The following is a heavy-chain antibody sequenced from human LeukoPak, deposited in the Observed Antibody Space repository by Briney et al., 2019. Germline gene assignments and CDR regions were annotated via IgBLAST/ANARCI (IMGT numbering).Heavy chain of an antibody. CDR3: AREWELLTYFDY. Sequence: GGSLRLSCAASGFAFSSYAMSWVRQAPGKGLEWVSAISGSGGSTYYADSVKGRFTISRDNAKNSLYLQMNSLRAEDTAVYYCAREWELLTYFDYWGQGTLVTVSS. D-gene: IGHD1-26*01. CDR2: ISGSGGST. J-gene: IGHJ4*02. CDR1: GFAFSSYA. V-gene: IGHV3-23*01.